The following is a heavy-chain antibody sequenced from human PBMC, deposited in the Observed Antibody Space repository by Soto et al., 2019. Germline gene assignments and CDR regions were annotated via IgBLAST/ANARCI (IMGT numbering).Heavy chain of an antibody. D-gene: IGHD2-2*01. Sequence: EVQLVESGGGLVQPGGSLRLSCAASGFTFSSYWMHWVRQDPGKGLVWVSRISPDGSTTEYADSVKGRCTISRDNAKSTLYLQLNSPRGDGTAVYYWARAGRVVRDHWGQGTLVTVSS. CDR3: ARAGRVVRDH. CDR2: ISPDGSTT. CDR1: GFTFSSYW. V-gene: IGHV3-74*03. J-gene: IGHJ5*02.